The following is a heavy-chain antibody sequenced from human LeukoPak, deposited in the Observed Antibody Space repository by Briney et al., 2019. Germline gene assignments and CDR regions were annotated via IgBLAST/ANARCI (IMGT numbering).Heavy chain of an antibody. V-gene: IGHV4-4*07. Sequence: IYTSGSTNYNPSLKSRVTISVDKSKNQFSLKLSSVTAADTAVYYCARVGGSYYDYYFDYWGQGTLVTVSS. D-gene: IGHD1-26*01. CDR3: ARVGGSYYDYYFDY. CDR2: IYTSGST. J-gene: IGHJ4*02.